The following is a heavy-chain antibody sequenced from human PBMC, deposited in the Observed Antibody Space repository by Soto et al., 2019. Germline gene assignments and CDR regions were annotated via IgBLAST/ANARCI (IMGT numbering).Heavy chain of an antibody. CDR2: IYYSGST. J-gene: IGHJ5*02. CDR1: GGSISSSSYY. Sequence: QLQLQESGPGLVKPSETLSLTCTVSGGSISSSSYYWGWIRQPPGKGLEWIGSIYYSGSTYYNPSLKSRGTISVDTSKNQFSLKLSSVTAADTAVYYCARHVVVVPAATNQNWFDPWGQGTLVTVSS. D-gene: IGHD2-2*01. V-gene: IGHV4-39*01. CDR3: ARHVVVVPAATNQNWFDP.